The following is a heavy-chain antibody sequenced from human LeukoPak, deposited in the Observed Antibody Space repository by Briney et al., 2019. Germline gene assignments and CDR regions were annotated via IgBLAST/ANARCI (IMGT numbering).Heavy chain of an antibody. CDR3: ARVRRYRSGGSCYSYGMDV. J-gene: IGHJ6*04. Sequence: SETLSLTCTVSGGSISSYYWSWIRQPPGKGLEWIGYIYYSGSTNYNPSLKSRVTISVDTSKNQFSLKLSSVTAADTAVYYCARVRRYRSGGSCYSYGMDVWGKGTTVTVSS. CDR1: GGSISSYY. CDR2: IYYSGST. V-gene: IGHV4-59*12. D-gene: IGHD2-15*01.